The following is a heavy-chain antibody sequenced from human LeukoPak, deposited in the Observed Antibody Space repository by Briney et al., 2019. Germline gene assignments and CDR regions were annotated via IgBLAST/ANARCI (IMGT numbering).Heavy chain of an antibody. J-gene: IGHJ4*02. D-gene: IGHD3-22*01. CDR3: ARRDSSGYFYFDY. CDR2: INPSGGST. Sequence: ASVTVSCTASGYTFTSYYMHWVRQAPGQGLEWMGIINPSGGSTSYAQKFQGRVTMTRDTSTSTVYMELSSLRSEDTAVYYCARRDSSGYFYFDYWGQGTLVTVSS. V-gene: IGHV1-46*01. CDR1: GYTFTSYY.